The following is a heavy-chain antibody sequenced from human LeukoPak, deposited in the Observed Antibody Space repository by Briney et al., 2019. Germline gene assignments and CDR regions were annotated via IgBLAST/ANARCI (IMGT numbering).Heavy chain of an antibody. CDR1: GVSITSGGYY. D-gene: IGHD3-22*01. CDR2: VYYSDST. Sequence: SETLSLTCTVSGVSITSGGYYWNWIRQHPGKGLEWIGYVYYSDSTYYNPSLKSRVTISVDTSKNQFSLKLSSVTAADTAVYYCARGYDTSGYYYHFDYWGQGTLVTVSS. V-gene: IGHV4-31*03. CDR3: ARGYDTSGYYYHFDY. J-gene: IGHJ4*02.